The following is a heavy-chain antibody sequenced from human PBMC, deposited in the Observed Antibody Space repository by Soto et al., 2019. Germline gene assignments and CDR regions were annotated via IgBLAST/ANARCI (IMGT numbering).Heavy chain of an antibody. CDR3: ARVSRRITMVRGVIINSWYTPYYYMDV. CDR2: INPNSGGT. J-gene: IGHJ6*03. V-gene: IGHV1-2*04. Sequence: ASVKVSCKASGYTFTGYYMHWVRQAPGQGLEWMGWINPNSGGTNYAQKFQGWVTMTRDTSISTAYMELSSLRSEDTAVYYCARVSRRITMVRGVIINSWYTPYYYMDVWGKGTTVTVSS. CDR1: GYTFTGYY. D-gene: IGHD3-10*01.